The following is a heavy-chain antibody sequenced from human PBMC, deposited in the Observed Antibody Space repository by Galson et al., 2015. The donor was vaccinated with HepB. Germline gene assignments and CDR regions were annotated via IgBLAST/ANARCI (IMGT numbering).Heavy chain of an antibody. CDR2: IRSKASNYAT. J-gene: IGHJ4*02. Sequence: SLRLSCAASGFTFSGSAIHWVRQTSGKGLEWVGRIRSKASNYATAYTMSLKGRFTISRDDSKNTAYLHMKSLKTEDTAVYYCTRLGDLSGDSSSWGQGTLVTVSP. V-gene: IGHV3-73*01. CDR1: GFTFSGSA. CDR3: TRLGDLSGDSSS. D-gene: IGHD6-13*01.